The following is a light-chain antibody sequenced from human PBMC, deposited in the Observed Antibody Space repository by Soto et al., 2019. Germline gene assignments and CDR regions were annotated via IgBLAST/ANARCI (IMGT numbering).Light chain of an antibody. V-gene: IGLV1-44*01. CDR2: SDN. J-gene: IGLJ2*01. CDR3: AAWDDSLKGHV. Sequence: QSVLTQPPSASGTPGQRVTISCSGSTSNIGINPVNWYQQLPGTAPRLLIYSDNQRPSGVPDRFSGSQSGTSASLAISGLQSGDEATYYCAAWDDSLKGHVFGGGTKLTVL. CDR1: TSNIGINP.